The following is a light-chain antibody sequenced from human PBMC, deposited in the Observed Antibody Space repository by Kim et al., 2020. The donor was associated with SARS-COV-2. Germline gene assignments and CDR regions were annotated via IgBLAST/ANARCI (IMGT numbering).Light chain of an antibody. CDR1: QDIANS. CDR3: QQYDSSPSVT. Sequence: SVGDRVTITCRASQDIANSLAWYQQKPGTVPKLLIYAASSRATGIPDRFSGSGSGTDFTLTINRLEPEDFAVYYCQQYDSSPSVTFGQGTRLEIK. CDR2: AAS. J-gene: IGKJ5*01. V-gene: IGKV1-NL1*01.